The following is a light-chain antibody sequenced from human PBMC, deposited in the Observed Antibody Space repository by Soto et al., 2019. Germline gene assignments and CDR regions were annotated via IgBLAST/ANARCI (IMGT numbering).Light chain of an antibody. CDR2: GNN. CDR3: QSYDSSLSGSV. CDR1: SSNIGAGYD. J-gene: IGLJ2*01. Sequence: QSVLTQPPSVSGAPGQRVTISCTGSSSNIGAGYDVHWYQQLPGTAPKLLIYGNNRRPSGVPDRFSGSKSGTSASLAITGRQAEDEADYYCQSYDSSLSGSVFGGGTKLTVL. V-gene: IGLV1-40*01.